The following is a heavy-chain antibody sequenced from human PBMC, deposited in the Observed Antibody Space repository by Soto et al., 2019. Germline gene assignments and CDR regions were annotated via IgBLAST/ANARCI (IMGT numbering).Heavy chain of an antibody. CDR3: ARRSGWLESDAFDI. Sequence: ASVKVSCKASGYTFTGYYMHWVRQAPGQGLEWMGWINPNSGGTNYAQKFQGWVTMTRDTSISTDYMELSRLRSDDTAVYYCARRSGWLESDAFDIWGQGTMVTVSS. D-gene: IGHD6-19*01. CDR2: INPNSGGT. V-gene: IGHV1-2*04. CDR1: GYTFTGYY. J-gene: IGHJ3*02.